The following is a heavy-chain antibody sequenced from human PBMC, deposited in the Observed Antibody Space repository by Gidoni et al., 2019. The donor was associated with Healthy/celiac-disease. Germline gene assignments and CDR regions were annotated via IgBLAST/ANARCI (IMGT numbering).Heavy chain of an antibody. CDR1: GWSFSGYY. D-gene: IGHD3-22*01. V-gene: IGHV4-34*01. J-gene: IGHJ4*02. Sequence: QVQLQQWGAGLLKPSETLSLTCAVYGWSFSGYYWSWIRQPPGKGLEWIGEINHSGSTNYNPSLKSRVTISVDTSKNQFSLKLSSVTAADTAVYYCAIYYDSSGYYSDYWGQGTLVTVSS. CDR3: AIYYDSSGYYSDY. CDR2: INHSGST.